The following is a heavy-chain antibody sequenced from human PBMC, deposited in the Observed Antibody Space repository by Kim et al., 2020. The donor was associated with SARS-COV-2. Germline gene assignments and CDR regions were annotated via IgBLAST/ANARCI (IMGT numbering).Heavy chain of an antibody. CDR3: ATSKFYAMHHFDP. D-gene: IGHD2-2*01. CDR2: IYNDGSAT. CDR1: GFTFSSYW. Sequence: GGSLRLSCAASGFTFSSYWMHWVRQVPGKGLKWVSRIYNDGSATSYADSVKGRFTTSRDNSKNTLYLHMDSLRADDTAVYYCATSKFYAMHHFDPWGQGTLVTVSS. V-gene: IGHV3-74*01. J-gene: IGHJ5*02.